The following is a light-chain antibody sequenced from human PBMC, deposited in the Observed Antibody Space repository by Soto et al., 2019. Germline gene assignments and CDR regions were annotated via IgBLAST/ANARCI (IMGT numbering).Light chain of an antibody. Sequence: EIVLTQSPATLSVSPGERATLSCRASQSVSSSYLAWYQQKPGQAPRLLIYGASSRATGIPDRFSGSGSGTDFTLTISRLEPEDFAVYYCQQYGSSPPLTFGGGTRLEIK. V-gene: IGKV3-20*01. CDR2: GAS. CDR1: QSVSSSY. J-gene: IGKJ5*01. CDR3: QQYGSSPPLT.